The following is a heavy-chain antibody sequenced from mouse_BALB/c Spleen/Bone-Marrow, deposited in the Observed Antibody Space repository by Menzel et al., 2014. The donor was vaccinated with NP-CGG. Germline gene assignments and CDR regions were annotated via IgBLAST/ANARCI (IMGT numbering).Heavy chain of an antibody. Sequence: QVQLQQSGTELVRPGTSVKVSCKASGYAFTNYLIDWVKQRPGQGLEWIGVINPGSGDTSYNEKFRGKATLNADKSSSTAYMQLSSLTSDDSAVYFCARNANWLFAYWGQGTLVTVSA. V-gene: IGHV1-54*01. CDR2: INPGSGDT. CDR3: ARNANWLFAY. CDR1: GYAFTNYL. D-gene: IGHD4-1*01. J-gene: IGHJ3*01.